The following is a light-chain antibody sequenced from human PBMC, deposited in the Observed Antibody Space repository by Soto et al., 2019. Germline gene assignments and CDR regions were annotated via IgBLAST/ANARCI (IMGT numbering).Light chain of an antibody. CDR1: QDVRVG. CDR3: QQYDVWPVT. J-gene: IGKJ1*01. Sequence: EIVLTQSPATLSVSPGGRATLSCRASQDVRVGLAWYQQKPGQPPRLLIHGASTRATGIPARFSGSGSGTEFTLTISSLLSEDIGAYFCQQYDVWPVTFGQGT. V-gene: IGKV3-15*01. CDR2: GAS.